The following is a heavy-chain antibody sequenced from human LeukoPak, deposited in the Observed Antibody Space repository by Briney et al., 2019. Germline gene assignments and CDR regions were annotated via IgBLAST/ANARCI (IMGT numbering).Heavy chain of an antibody. CDR3: AGDSSYGSGSSFDY. CDR2: IWYDGSNK. Sequence: PGGSLRLSCAASGFTFSSYGMHWVRQAPGKGLEWVAVIWYDGSNKYYADSVKGRFTISRDNSKNTLYLQMNSLRAEDTAVYYCAGDSSYGSGSSFDYWGQGTLVTVSS. CDR1: GFTFSSYG. V-gene: IGHV3-33*01. D-gene: IGHD3-10*01. J-gene: IGHJ4*02.